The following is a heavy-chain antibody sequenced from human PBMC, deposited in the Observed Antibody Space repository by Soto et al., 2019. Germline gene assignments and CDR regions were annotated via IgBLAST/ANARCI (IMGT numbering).Heavy chain of an antibody. D-gene: IGHD2-15*01. CDR1: GGSISSYY. J-gene: IGHJ5*02. V-gene: IGHV4-59*08. CDR2: IYYSGST. CDR3: ATSSKGYCSGGSCYGWFDP. Sequence: TLSLTCTVSGGSISSYYWSWIRQPPGKGLEWIGYIYYSGSTNYNPSLKSRITISVDTSKNQFSLKLSSVTAADTAVYYCATSSKGYCSGGSCYGWFDPWGQGTLVTVSS.